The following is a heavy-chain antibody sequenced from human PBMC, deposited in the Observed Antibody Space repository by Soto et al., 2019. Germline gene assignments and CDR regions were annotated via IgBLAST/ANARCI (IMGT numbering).Heavy chain of an antibody. D-gene: IGHD6-13*01. CDR2: IYWNNDK. CDR3: EHSSYSSSWQRAFDI. V-gene: IGHV2-5*01. J-gene: IGHJ3*02. CDR1: GFSLSTSGVG. Sequence: QITLKESGPTLVKPTQPLTLTCTFSGFSLSTSGVGVGWIRQPPGKALERLALIYWNNDKRYSPALKSRLTSTQHTSKNHVVLTLTNMGAVDTPTYYCEHSSYSSSWQRAFDIWGQGTMDTVSS.